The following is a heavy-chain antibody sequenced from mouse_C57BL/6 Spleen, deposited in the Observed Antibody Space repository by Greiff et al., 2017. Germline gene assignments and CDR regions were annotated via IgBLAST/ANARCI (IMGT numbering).Heavy chain of an antibody. CDR1: GYTFTDHT. J-gene: IGHJ1*03. Sequence: VQLQQSDAELVKPGASVKISCKVSGYTFTDHTIHWMKQRPEQGLEWIGYIYPRDGSTKYNEKFKGKATLTAEKSSSTAYMQLNSLTSEDSAVYFCAKDYGSSYGYWYFDVWGTGTTVTVSS. D-gene: IGHD1-1*01. CDR2: IYPRDGST. CDR3: AKDYGSSYGYWYFDV. V-gene: IGHV1-78*01.